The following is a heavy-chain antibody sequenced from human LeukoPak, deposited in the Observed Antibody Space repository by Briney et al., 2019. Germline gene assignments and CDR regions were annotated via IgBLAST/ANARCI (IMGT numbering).Heavy chain of an antibody. J-gene: IGHJ3*02. V-gene: IGHV6-1*01. CDR1: GDSVSSNSAA. CDR2: IYYRSKWYN. CDR3: ARGFHYAFDI. Sequence: SQTLSLTCAISGDSVSSNSAAWNWIRQSPLRGLEWLGRIYYRSKWYNEYAVSVKSRITINPDTSKNQFSLQLNSVTPDATAVYYCARGFHYAFDIWGQGTMVTVSS.